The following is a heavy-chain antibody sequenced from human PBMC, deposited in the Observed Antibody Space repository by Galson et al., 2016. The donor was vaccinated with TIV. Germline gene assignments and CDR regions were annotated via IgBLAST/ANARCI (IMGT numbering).Heavy chain of an antibody. D-gene: IGHD6-19*01. CDR3: AKDLVIAVPNTGAFDC. V-gene: IGHV3-23*01. J-gene: IGHJ4*02. Sequence: SLRLSCAASGFAVSNFAMSWVRKAPGKGLEWVSTISGTGISTYYADSVKGRFTISRDNSKNKMFLQMNSRRAEDTAIYYCAKDLVIAVPNTGAFDCWGQGTMVTVSS. CDR2: ISGTGIST. CDR1: GFAVSNFA.